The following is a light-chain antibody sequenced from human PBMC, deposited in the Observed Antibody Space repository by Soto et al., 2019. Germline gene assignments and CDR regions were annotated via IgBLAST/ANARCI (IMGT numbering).Light chain of an antibody. V-gene: IGKV3-20*01. CDR2: GAS. Sequence: IMLTQSPGTLSLSPGESVTLSCRASQRVYSSYVAWYQQKPAQAPRLLIYGASNRATGIPARFSGSGSGTDFTLTISRLEPEDFAVYYCQQYGSSGTFGQGTKVDIK. CDR1: QRVYSSY. J-gene: IGKJ1*01. CDR3: QQYGSSGT.